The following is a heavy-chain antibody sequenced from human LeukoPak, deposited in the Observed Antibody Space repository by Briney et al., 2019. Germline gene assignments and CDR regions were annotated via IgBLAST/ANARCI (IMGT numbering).Heavy chain of an antibody. J-gene: IGHJ4*02. Sequence: GGSLRPSCAASGFTVSSNYMSWVRQAPGKGLEWVSIIHTGGSTYYAGSVKGRFTISRDNSKNTLYLQMNSLRAEDTAVYFCARGGPIAVAGYYFDYWGQGTLVTVSS. CDR1: GFTVSSNY. D-gene: IGHD6-19*01. V-gene: IGHV3-53*01. CDR2: IHTGGST. CDR3: ARGGPIAVAGYYFDY.